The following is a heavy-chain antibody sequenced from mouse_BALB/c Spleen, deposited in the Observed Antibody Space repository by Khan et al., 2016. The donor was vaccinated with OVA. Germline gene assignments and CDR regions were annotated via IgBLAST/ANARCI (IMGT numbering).Heavy chain of an antibody. D-gene: IGHD2-14*01. J-gene: IGHJ3*01. CDR1: GFSLTTYG. CDR2: IWSGGNT. V-gene: IGHV2-2*01. CDR3: ARNSYMYDFTY. Sequence: VQLQESGPGLVQPSQSLSITCTVSGFSLTTYGVHWVRQSPGKGLEWLGLIWSGGNTDYNDAFISRLSITKDNTTSHVFFKMNSPHTDDTAMYYCARNSYMYDFTYWGQGTLVTVSA.